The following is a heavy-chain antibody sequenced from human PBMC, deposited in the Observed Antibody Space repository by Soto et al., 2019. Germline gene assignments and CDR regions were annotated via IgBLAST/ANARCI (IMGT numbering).Heavy chain of an antibody. CDR3: ARGAPTSNVPPPRYGMDV. Sequence: SETLSLTCAVYGGSFSGYYWSWIRQPPGKGLGWIGEINHSGSTNYNPSLKSRVTISVDTSKNQFSLKLSSVTAADTAVYYCARGAPTSNVPPPRYGMDVWGQGTTVTVSS. CDR2: INHSGST. J-gene: IGHJ6*02. CDR1: GGSFSGYY. D-gene: IGHD4-4*01. V-gene: IGHV4-34*01.